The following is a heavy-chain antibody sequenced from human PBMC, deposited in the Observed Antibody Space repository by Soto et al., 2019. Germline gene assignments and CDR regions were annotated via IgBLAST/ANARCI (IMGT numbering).Heavy chain of an antibody. V-gene: IGHV4-59*08. CDR3: VRQTRRYSWFDP. J-gene: IGHJ5*02. CDR1: GGSISTYY. Sequence: QVQLQESGPGLVKPSETLSLTCTVSGGSISTYYWSWIRQPPGKGLEWIGYIYHSGSTNYNPSLESRVTISVDTSKNKLSLKLNSVTAADTAVYYCVRQTRRYSWFDPWGQGTLVTVSS. CDR2: IYHSGST.